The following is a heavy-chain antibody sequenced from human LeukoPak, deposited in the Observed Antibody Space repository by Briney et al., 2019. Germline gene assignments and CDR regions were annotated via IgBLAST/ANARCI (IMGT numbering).Heavy chain of an antibody. CDR3: ARDFSSTWPFDQ. CDR2: ISSSGLTI. Sequence: GGSLRLSCAASGFTFSSYEMNWVRQAPGKAREWVSCISSSGLTIYYADSVKGRFTISRDNAKNSLYLQMNSLRAEDTAVYYCARDFSSTWPFDQWGQGTLVTVSS. J-gene: IGHJ4*02. V-gene: IGHV3-48*03. D-gene: IGHD6-13*01. CDR1: GFTFSSYE.